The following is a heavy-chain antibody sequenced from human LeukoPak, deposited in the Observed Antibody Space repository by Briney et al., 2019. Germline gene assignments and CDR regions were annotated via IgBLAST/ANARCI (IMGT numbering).Heavy chain of an antibody. J-gene: IGHJ4*02. Sequence: SETLSLTCTVSGGSISSGGYYWSWIRQHPGKGLEWIGYIYYSGSTYYNPSLKSRVTISVDTSKNQFSLKLSSVTAADTAVYYCARSIAVAAFDYWGQGTLVTVSS. D-gene: IGHD6-19*01. CDR1: GGSISSGGYY. CDR3: ARSIAVAAFDY. CDR2: IYYSGST. V-gene: IGHV4-31*03.